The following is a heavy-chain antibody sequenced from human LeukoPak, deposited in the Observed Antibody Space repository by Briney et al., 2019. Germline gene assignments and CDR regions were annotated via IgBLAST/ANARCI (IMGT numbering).Heavy chain of an antibody. Sequence: GGSLRLSCAASGFTFSSYAMSWVRQPPGKGLEWVSAISDSGGSTFYADSVKGRFTISRDNSKNTLYLQMNSLRAEDTAVYYCAKEAQGDGYSEFDYWGQGTLVTVSS. D-gene: IGHD5-24*01. J-gene: IGHJ4*02. CDR3: AKEAQGDGYSEFDY. CDR1: GFTFSSYA. CDR2: ISDSGGST. V-gene: IGHV3-23*01.